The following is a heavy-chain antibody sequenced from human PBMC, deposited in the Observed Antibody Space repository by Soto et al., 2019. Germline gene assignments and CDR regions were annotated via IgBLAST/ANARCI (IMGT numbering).Heavy chain of an antibody. D-gene: IGHD6-19*01. J-gene: IGHJ4*02. Sequence: EVQLVETGGGLIQPGGSLKLSCSVPGLTVRDSLSWFGKAPGKGLECVSFIHGDGSTHYTASVRGRFTISRDNSKNTLYLQMDRLRVDDTAVYFCARDASGPFDYWGQGTLVTVSS. V-gene: IGHV3-53*02. CDR3: ARDASGPFDY. CDR2: IHGDGST. CDR1: GLTVRDS.